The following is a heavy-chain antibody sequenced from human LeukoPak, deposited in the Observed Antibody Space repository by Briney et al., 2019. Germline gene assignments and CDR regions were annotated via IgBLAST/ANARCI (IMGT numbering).Heavy chain of an antibody. CDR2: INHSGST. D-gene: IGHD6-6*01. Sequence: PSETLSLTCAVYGGSFSGYYWSWIRQPPGKGLEWIGEINHSGSTNYNPSLESRVTISVDTSKNQFSLKLSSVTAADTAVYYCARATYSSSATNNWFDPWGQGTLVTVSS. CDR3: ARATYSSSATNNWFDP. V-gene: IGHV4-34*01. CDR1: GGSFSGYY. J-gene: IGHJ5*02.